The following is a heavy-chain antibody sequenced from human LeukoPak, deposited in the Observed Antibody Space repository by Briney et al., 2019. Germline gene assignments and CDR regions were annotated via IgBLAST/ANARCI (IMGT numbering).Heavy chain of an antibody. CDR1: GDNFNNYV. J-gene: IGHJ4*01. D-gene: IGHD1-1*01. V-gene: IGHV1-69*01. Sequence: SVKVSCKASGDNFNNYVFSWVRQAPGQGLEWMGGIIPVFGTVKYSQKFQGRVTITADEPTSTAYMQLDSLESSDTALYFCEAAGGSDWYIYWGQGTLVSVSS. CDR3: EAAGGSDWYIY. CDR2: IIPVFGTV.